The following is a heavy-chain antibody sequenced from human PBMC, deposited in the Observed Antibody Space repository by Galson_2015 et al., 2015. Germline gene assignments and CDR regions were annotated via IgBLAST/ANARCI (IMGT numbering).Heavy chain of an antibody. V-gene: IGHV3-30-3*01. J-gene: IGHJ4*02. CDR1: GFTFSSYA. Sequence: SLRLSCAASGFTFSSYAMHWVRQAPGKGLEWVAVISYDGSNKYYADSVKGRFTISRDNSKNTLYLQMNSLRAEDTAVYYCARDRDYCSSTSCWTDYFDYWGQGTLVTVSS. D-gene: IGHD2-2*01. CDR3: ARDRDYCSSTSCWTDYFDY. CDR2: ISYDGSNK.